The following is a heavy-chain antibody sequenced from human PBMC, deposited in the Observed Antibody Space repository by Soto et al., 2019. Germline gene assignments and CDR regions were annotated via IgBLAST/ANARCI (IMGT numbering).Heavy chain of an antibody. CDR2: IIPILGIA. J-gene: IGHJ4*02. Sequence: SVKVSCKASGGTFSSYTISWVRQAPGQGLEWMGRIIPILGIANYAQKFQGRVTITADKSTSTAYMELSSLRSEDTAVYYCARHYYDILTGYYSRFDYWGQGTPVTVSS. V-gene: IGHV1-69*02. CDR3: ARHYYDILTGYYSRFDY. D-gene: IGHD3-9*01. CDR1: GGTFSSYT.